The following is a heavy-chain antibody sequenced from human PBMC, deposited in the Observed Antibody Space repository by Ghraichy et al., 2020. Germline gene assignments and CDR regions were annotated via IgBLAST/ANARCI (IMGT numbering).Heavy chain of an antibody. CDR1: GGSISGYY. V-gene: IGHV4-59*01. Sequence: SQTLSLTCTVSGGSISGYYWSWIRQPPGKGLEWIGYIYYSGSTNYNPSLKSRVTISVDTSKNRFSLKLSSVTAADTAMYYCARGNLGSSWDSYYYYMDVWGKGTTVTVSS. CDR2: IYYSGST. J-gene: IGHJ6*03. D-gene: IGHD6-13*01. CDR3: ARGNLGSSWDSYYYYMDV.